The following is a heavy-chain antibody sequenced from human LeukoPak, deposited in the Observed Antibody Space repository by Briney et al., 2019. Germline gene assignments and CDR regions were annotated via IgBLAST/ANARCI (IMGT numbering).Heavy chain of an antibody. CDR3: ARHVGYSGSWYSSFDY. V-gene: IGHV5-51*01. CDR1: GYSFTSYW. D-gene: IGHD6-13*01. CDR2: IYPGDSDT. J-gene: IGHJ4*02. Sequence: GESLKISCNGSGYSFTSYWIGWVRQMPGRGLEWMGIIYPGDSDTRYSPSFQGQVTISADKSISTAYLQWSSLKASDTAMYYCARHVGYSGSWYSSFDYWGQGTLVTVSS.